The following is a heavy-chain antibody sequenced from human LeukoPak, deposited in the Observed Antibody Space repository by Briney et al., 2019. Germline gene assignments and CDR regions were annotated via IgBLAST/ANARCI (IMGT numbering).Heavy chain of an antibody. Sequence: GESLKISCKGSGYIFTNYWIGWVRQMPGKGLEWMAIINSGNSDIRISPSFQGQGTISVDKSINTAYLQWSSLKASDTAMYYCARHKSDTAMTYYFDFWGQGTLVTVSS. D-gene: IGHD5-18*01. J-gene: IGHJ4*02. CDR1: GYIFTNYW. V-gene: IGHV5-51*01. CDR3: ARHKSDTAMTYYFDF. CDR2: INSGNSDI.